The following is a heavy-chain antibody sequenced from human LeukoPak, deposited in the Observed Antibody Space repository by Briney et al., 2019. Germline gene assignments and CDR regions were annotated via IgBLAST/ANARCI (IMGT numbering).Heavy chain of an antibody. Sequence: SETLSLTCSVSGGSVNSGSFYWSWIRQPPGKGLEWIGYIYYSGSTNFNPSLKSRVTMSVDTSNNHFSLRLTSVTAAGTAVYYCASLWFGDFHYWGQGILVTVSS. CDR2: IYYSGST. J-gene: IGHJ4*02. CDR3: ASLWFGDFHY. CDR1: GGSVNSGSFY. D-gene: IGHD3-10*01. V-gene: IGHV4-61*03.